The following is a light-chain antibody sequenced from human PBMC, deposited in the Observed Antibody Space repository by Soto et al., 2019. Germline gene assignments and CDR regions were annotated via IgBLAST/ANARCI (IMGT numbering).Light chain of an antibody. V-gene: IGKV3-20*01. J-gene: IGKJ2*01. Sequence: ENVLTQSPGTLSLSPGERATRSCRATQSVTNSFFAWYQQKPGQAPRLLIYGISSRATGIPDRFSGSGSGTDFTLTISRLEPEDFVVYYCQQYSTLPHTFGQGTKVDIK. CDR3: QQYSTLPHT. CDR2: GIS. CDR1: QSVTNSF.